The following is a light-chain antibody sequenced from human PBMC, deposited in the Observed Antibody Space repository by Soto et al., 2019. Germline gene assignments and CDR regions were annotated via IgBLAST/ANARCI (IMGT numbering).Light chain of an antibody. CDR1: SSDVGGYNY. J-gene: IGLJ3*02. CDR3: TSYTTSSTSLV. V-gene: IGLV2-14*03. CDR2: DVT. Sequence: QSALTQPASVSGSPGQSITISCTGTSSDVGGYNYVSWYQHHPGKAPKLMIYDVTNRPSGVSNRFSGSKSGNTASLTISGLQAEDEADYYCTSYTTSSTSLVFGGGTKLTVL.